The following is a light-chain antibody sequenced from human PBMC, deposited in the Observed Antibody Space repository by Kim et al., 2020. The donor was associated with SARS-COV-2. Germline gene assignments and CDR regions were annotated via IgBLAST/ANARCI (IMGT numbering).Light chain of an antibody. CDR3: SSYRTGATWA. CDR2: NVN. Sequence: GQSITISCTGTSSDIGGHDYVSWYQQHPGQAPKLLIYNVNNRPSGVSNRFSGSKSGNTASLTISGLRAEDDADYHCSSYRTGATWAFGGGTKVTVL. CDR1: SSDIGGHDY. J-gene: IGLJ3*02. V-gene: IGLV2-14*03.